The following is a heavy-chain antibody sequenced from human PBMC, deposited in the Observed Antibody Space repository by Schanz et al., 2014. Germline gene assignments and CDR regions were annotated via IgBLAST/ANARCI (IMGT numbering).Heavy chain of an antibody. J-gene: IGHJ4*02. V-gene: IGHV3-7*01. CDR1: GFTFSSYW. Sequence: ESGGGLVQPGGSLRLSCAASGFTFSSYWMSWVRQAPGKGLEWVANIKQDGSERYYVDSVKGRFTISRDNAKNSLYLQMNSLRAEDTAVYYCARGARQYSGSYSPSDYWGQGTLVTVSS. CDR2: IKQDGSER. CDR3: ARGARQYSGSYSPSDY. D-gene: IGHD1-26*01.